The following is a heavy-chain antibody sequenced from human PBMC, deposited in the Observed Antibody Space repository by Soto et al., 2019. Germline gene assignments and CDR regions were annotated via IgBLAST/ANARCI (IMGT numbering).Heavy chain of an antibody. CDR3: AATGYTYGYHFDH. J-gene: IGHJ4*02. D-gene: IGHD5-18*01. CDR1: GYTFTSYW. CDR2: IDPSDSST. Sequence: PGESLKISCNASGYTFTSYWITWVRQMPGKGLEWMGRIDPSDSSTKYSPSFQGHVTISTDKSITTAHLQWTSLKVSDTAIYYCAATGYTYGYHFDHWGQGTQVTVSS. V-gene: IGHV5-10-1*01.